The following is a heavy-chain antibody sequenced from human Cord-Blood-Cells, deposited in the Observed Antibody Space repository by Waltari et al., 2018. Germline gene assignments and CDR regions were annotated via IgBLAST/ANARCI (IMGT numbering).Heavy chain of an antibody. J-gene: IGHJ3*02. CDR2: IYPGDSDT. CDR3: ARAHNYYDSSGYSWDAFDI. V-gene: IGHV5-51*01. Sequence: EVQLVQSGAEVKKPGESLKISGKGSGYSFTSYWIGWVRQMPGKGLEWMGIIYPGDSDTRYSPTFQGQVTISADKSISTAYLQWSSLKASDTAMYYCARAHNYYDSSGYSWDAFDIWGQGTMVTVSS. CDR1: GYSFTSYW. D-gene: IGHD3-22*01.